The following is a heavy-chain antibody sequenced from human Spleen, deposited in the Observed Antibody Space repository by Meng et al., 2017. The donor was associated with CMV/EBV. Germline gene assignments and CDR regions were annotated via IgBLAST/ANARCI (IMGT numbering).Heavy chain of an antibody. J-gene: IGHJ4*02. V-gene: IGHV3-23*03. CDR2: IYSGGSST. CDR3: AEASGYNSGWHDY. CDR1: GFTFSSYA. D-gene: IGHD6-19*01. Sequence: GGSLRLSCAASGFTFSSYAMSWVRQAPGKGLEWVSVIYSGGSSTYYADSVKGRFTISRDNSKNTLYLQMNSLRAEDTAVYYCAEASGYNSGWHDYWGQGTLVTVSS.